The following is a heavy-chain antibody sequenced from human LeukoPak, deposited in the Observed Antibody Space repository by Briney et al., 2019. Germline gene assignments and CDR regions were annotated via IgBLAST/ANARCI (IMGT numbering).Heavy chain of an antibody. CDR3: VKDFSSYGSGSYMDY. D-gene: IGHD3-10*01. Sequence: GGSLRLSCAASGFTFRSYGMHWVRQAPGKGLEWVAFISYDGSNKYYTDSVKGRFTISRDNSKNTLYLQMNSLRAEDTAVYYCVKDFSSYGSGSYMDYWGQGTLVTVSS. V-gene: IGHV3-30*18. CDR1: GFTFRSYG. J-gene: IGHJ4*02. CDR2: ISYDGSNK.